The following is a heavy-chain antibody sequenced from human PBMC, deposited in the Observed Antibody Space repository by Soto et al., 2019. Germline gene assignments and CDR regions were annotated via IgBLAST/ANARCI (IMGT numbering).Heavy chain of an antibody. CDR2: ISSNGGST. CDR1: GFTFSSYA. V-gene: IGHV3-64*01. CDR3: ARDPGYSGYDLPSKLSPYYYYYMDV. J-gene: IGHJ6*03. D-gene: IGHD5-12*01. Sequence: GGSLRLSCAASGFTFSSYAMHWVRQAPGKGLEYVSAISSNGGSTYYANSVKGRFTISRDNSKNTLYLQMGSLRAEDMAVYYCARDPGYSGYDLPSKLSPYYYYYMDVWGKGTTVTVSS.